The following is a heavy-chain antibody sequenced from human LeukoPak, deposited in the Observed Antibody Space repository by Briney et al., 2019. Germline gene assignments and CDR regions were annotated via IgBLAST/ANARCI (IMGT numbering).Heavy chain of an antibody. V-gene: IGHV3-7*01. Sequence: GGSLRLSCAASGFTFSSYWMSWVRQAPGKGLEWVANIKQDGSEKYYVDSVKGRFTISRDNAKNSLYLQMNSLRAEDTAVYYCARAQAATTVYYYYMDVWGKGTTVTVSS. D-gene: IGHD2-15*01. CDR2: IKQDGSEK. CDR3: ARAQAATTVYYYYMDV. J-gene: IGHJ6*03. CDR1: GFTFSSYW.